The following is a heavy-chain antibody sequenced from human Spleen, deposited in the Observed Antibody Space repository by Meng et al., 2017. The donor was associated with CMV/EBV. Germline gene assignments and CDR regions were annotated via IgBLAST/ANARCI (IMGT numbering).Heavy chain of an antibody. CDR3: ARDDLSYGMDV. V-gene: IGHV1-2*02. J-gene: IGHJ6*02. CDR1: GYTFTRYY. Sequence: ASVKVSCKASGYTFTRYYIHWVRQAPAQGLEWMGWINPNSGDTSYAQKFQGRVTMTRDTSISTAYMQLSSLRSEDTAVYYCARDDLSYGMDVWGQGTTVTVSS. CDR2: INPNSGDT.